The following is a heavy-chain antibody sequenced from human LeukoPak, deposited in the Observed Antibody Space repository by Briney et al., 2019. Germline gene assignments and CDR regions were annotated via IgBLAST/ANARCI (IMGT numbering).Heavy chain of an antibody. CDR1: GGSISSYY. V-gene: IGHV4-34*01. CDR2: ISHSGST. Sequence: PSETLSLTCSVSGGSISSYYWSWIRQPPGKGLEWIGEISHSGSTNYNPSLKSRVTISVDTSKNQFSLKLSSVTAADTAVYYCARRVVVVPAAKVGDWFDPWGQGTLVTVSS. CDR3: ARRVVVVPAAKVGDWFDP. J-gene: IGHJ5*02. D-gene: IGHD2-2*01.